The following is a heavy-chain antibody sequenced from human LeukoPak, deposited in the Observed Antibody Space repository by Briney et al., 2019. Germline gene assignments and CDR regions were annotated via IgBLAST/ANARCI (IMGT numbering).Heavy chain of an antibody. V-gene: IGHV3-23*01. CDR1: GFTLSTYA. Sequence: PGGSLRLSCAASGFTLSTYAMSWVRQTPGKGLEWVAATSSSDAGTYHADSVKGRFTISRDNSKNTLYLQMNSLRAEDTAVYYCAKDPVVAGYYGSGSPFDYWGQGTLVTVSS. J-gene: IGHJ4*02. CDR3: AKDPVVAGYYGSGSPFDY. D-gene: IGHD3-10*01. CDR2: TSSSDAGT.